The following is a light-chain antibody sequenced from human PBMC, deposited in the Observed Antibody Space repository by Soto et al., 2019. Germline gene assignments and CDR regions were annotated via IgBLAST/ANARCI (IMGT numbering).Light chain of an antibody. CDR2: DVT. CDR3: CSYACSITFRV. CDR1: SSDVGRYNY. J-gene: IGLJ2*01. V-gene: IGLV2-11*01. Sequence: QSALTQRRSVSGSPGQSVTISRTGTSSDVGRYNYVSWYQQYPGKAPTLMIYDVTKRPSGLPDRFSASKSGNTASLTMSWLQADDEADYYCCSYACSITFRVFGGWNKLTVL.